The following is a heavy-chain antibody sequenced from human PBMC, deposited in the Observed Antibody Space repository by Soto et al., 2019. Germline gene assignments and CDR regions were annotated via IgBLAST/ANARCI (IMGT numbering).Heavy chain of an antibody. CDR2: MNLNSGGR. J-gene: IGHJ4*02. D-gene: IGHD4-17*01. Sequence: QVQLVQSGAEVKKPGASVKVSCKASGYTFTSYDINWVRQASGQGLEWMGWMNLNSGGRGYAQKFQGRVTMTRDTSKSTAYMELSSLRSDDTDMYYCARTNGDFDYWGQGTLVTVSS. CDR3: ARTNGDFDY. CDR1: GYTFTSYD. V-gene: IGHV1-8*01.